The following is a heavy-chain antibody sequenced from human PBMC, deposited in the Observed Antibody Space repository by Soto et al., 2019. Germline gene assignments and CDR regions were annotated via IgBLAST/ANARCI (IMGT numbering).Heavy chain of an antibody. CDR3: ARVISYYYDSSGYWDY. J-gene: IGHJ4*02. V-gene: IGHV1-18*01. Sequence: GASVKVSCKASGYTFTSYGISWVRQAPGQGLEWMGWISAYNGNTNYARKLQGRVTMTTDTSTSTAYMELRSLRSDDTAVYYCARVISYYYDSSGYWDYWGQGTLVTVSS. D-gene: IGHD3-22*01. CDR1: GYTFTSYG. CDR2: ISAYNGNT.